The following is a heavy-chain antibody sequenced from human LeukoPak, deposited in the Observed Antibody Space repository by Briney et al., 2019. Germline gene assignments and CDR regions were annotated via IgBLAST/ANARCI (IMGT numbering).Heavy chain of an antibody. CDR1: GFTFSSYW. CDR2: IYSGGST. CDR3: APVLRFLEWLPIDY. V-gene: IGHV3-53*01. D-gene: IGHD3-3*01. Sequence: GGSLRLSCAASGFTFSSYWMHWVRQAPGKGLEWVSVIYSGGSTYYADSVKGRFTISRHNSKNTLYLQMNSLRAEDTAVYYCAPVLRFLEWLPIDYWGQGTLVTVSS. J-gene: IGHJ4*02.